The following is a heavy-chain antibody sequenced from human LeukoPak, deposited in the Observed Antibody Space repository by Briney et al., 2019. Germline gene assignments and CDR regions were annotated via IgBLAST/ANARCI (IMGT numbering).Heavy chain of an antibody. J-gene: IGHJ4*02. Sequence: GASVKVSCKASGYAFTGYYMHWVRQAPGQGLEWMGWINPNSGGTNYAQKFQGRVTMTRDTSISTAYMELSRLRSDDTAVYYCARDPYSSSSFDYWGQGTLVTVSS. CDR2: INPNSGGT. V-gene: IGHV1-2*02. CDR1: GYAFTGYY. D-gene: IGHD6-13*01. CDR3: ARDPYSSSSFDY.